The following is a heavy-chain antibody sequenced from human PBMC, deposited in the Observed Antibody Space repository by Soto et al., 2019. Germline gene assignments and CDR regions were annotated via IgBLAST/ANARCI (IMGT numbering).Heavy chain of an antibody. Sequence: SETLSLTCAVSGGSISSSNWWSWVRQPPGKGLEWIGEIYHSGSTNYNPSLKSRVTISVDTSKNHFSLSLYSVTAADTAVYYCARDKITGLFDYWGQGTLVTVSS. V-gene: IGHV4-4*02. CDR2: IYHSGST. CDR1: GGSISSSNW. J-gene: IGHJ4*02. CDR3: ARDKITGLFDY. D-gene: IGHD2-8*02.